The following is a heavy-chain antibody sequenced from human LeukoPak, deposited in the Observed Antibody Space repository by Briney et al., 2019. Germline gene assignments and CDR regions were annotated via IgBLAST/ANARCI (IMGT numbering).Heavy chain of an antibody. CDR3: ARVSTYYYDSSGYRGWFDP. V-gene: IGHV4-59*01. Sequence: PSETLSLTCTVSGGSISSYYWSWIRQPPGKGLEWIGYIYYSGSTNYNPSLKSRVTISVDTSKNQFSLKLSSVTAADTAVYYCARVSTYYYDSSGYRGWFDPWGQGTLVTVSS. CDR1: GGSISSYY. D-gene: IGHD3-22*01. CDR2: IYYSGST. J-gene: IGHJ5*02.